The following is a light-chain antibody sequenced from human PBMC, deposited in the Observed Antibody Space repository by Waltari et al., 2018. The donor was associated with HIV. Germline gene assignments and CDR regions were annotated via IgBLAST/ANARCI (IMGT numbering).Light chain of an antibody. J-gene: IGLJ2*01. CDR1: SNYIAAPKF. Sequence: QSALTQPPSASGSPGPSATIPCPATSNYIAAPKFVSWYQQHHRKAPLLIISDVNKRPLGVPNRFSGSKSGNTASLTVSGLQAEDEATYYCSSDGGTSAGGSRKFYVIFGGGTKLTVL. CDR2: DVN. CDR3: SSDGGTSAGGSRKFYVI. V-gene: IGLV2-8*01.